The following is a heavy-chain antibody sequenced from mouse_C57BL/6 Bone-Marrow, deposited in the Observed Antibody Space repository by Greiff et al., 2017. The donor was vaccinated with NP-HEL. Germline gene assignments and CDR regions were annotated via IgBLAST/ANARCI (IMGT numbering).Heavy chain of an antibody. V-gene: IGHV1-50*01. Sequence: VQLQQPGAELVKPGASVKLSCKASGYTFTSYWLQWVKQRPGQGLEWIGELDPSDSYTNYNHKFKGKATLTVDTSSSTAYMQLSSLTSEDSAVYYCARTSSSSYAMDYWGQGTSVTVSS. CDR3: ARTSSSSYAMDY. D-gene: IGHD1-1*01. CDR1: GYTFTSYW. J-gene: IGHJ4*01. CDR2: LDPSDSYT.